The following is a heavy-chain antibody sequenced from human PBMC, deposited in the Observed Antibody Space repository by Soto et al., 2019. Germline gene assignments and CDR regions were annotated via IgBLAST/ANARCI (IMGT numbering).Heavy chain of an antibody. Sequence: QVQLQQGGAGLLKPADTLSLTCAVYGGSFRGYYWSWIRQPPGKGLEWIGEINHSGSTHYNPSLKRRVNISVDTFKNQFTLQLSSVTAADTSVYYCASGGNDDYVWGRYRGGYCRDVWGHGTKVTVSS. CDR1: GGSFRGYY. J-gene: IGHJ6*02. CDR2: INHSGST. CDR3: ASGGNDDYVWGRYRGGYCRDV. V-gene: IGHV4-34*01. D-gene: IGHD3-16*02.